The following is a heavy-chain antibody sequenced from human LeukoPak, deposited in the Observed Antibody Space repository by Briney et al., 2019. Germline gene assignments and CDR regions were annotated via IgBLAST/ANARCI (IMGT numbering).Heavy chain of an antibody. V-gene: IGHV3-48*03. CDR3: ARSGQHLFDF. J-gene: IGHJ4*02. D-gene: IGHD6-13*01. CDR1: GFTFSSSE. Sequence: GGSLRLSCAASGFTFSSSEMNWVRQAPGKGLEWVSYISSSGGTISYADSVKGRFTISKDNAKNSLYLQMNSLRAEDTAIYYCARSGQHLFDFWGQGTLVTVSS. CDR2: ISSSGGTI.